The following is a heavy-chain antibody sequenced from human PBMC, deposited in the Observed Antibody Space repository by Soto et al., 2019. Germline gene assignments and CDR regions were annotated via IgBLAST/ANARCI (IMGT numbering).Heavy chain of an antibody. V-gene: IGHV1-2*02. CDR2: INPNSGGT. CDR3: ARSYYYDSRDFDY. D-gene: IGHD3-22*01. J-gene: IGHJ4*02. CDR1: GYTFTVYY. Sequence: ASVKVSCRSSGYTFTVYYMHWVRQAPGQGLEWMGWINPNSGGTNYAQKFQGRVTMTRDTSISTAYMELSRLRSDDTAVYYCARSYYYDSRDFDYWGQGTLVTVSS.